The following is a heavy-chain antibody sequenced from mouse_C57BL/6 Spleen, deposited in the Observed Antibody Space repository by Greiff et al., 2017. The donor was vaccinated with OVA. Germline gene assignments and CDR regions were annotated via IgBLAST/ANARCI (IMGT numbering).Heavy chain of an antibody. Sequence: QQSCKASGYTFTSYWMHWVKQRPGRGLEWIGRIDPNSGGTKYNEKFKSKATLTVDKPSSTAYMQLSSLTSEDSAVYYCARSRNWFDYWGQGTTLTVSS. CDR2: IDPNSGGT. J-gene: IGHJ2*01. V-gene: IGHV1-72*01. CDR1: GYTFTSYW. D-gene: IGHD4-1*01. CDR3: ARSRNWFDY.